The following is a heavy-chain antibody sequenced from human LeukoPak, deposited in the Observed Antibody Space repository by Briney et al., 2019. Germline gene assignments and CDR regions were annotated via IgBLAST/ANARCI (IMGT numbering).Heavy chain of an antibody. D-gene: IGHD5-12*01. CDR2: INPSGGST. Sequence: ASVTVSLRASGYTFTSYYMHWVRQAPGQGLEWMGIINPSGGSTSYAQKFQGRVTMTRDTSTSTVYMELSSLRSEDTTVYYCARGTYEDAFDIWGQGTMVTVSS. CDR3: ARGTYEDAFDI. V-gene: IGHV1-46*01. CDR1: GYTFTSYY. J-gene: IGHJ3*02.